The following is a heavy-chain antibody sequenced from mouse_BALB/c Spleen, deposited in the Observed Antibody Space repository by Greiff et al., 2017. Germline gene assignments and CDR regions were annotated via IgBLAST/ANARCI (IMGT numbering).Heavy chain of an antibody. CDR1: GFTFSSYC. V-gene: IGHV5-6*01. J-gene: IGHJ4*01. D-gene: IGHD1-1*01. CDR2: ISSGGSYT. CDR3: ERHEDDYGSLYDMDY. Sequence: EVQVVESGGDLVKPGGSLKLSCAASGFTFSSYCMSWVRQTPDKRLEWVATISSGGSYTNYPDSVKGRFTITRDNAKNTLYLQMSSLKSEDTAMYYCERHEDDYGSLYDMDYWGQGTSVTVSS.